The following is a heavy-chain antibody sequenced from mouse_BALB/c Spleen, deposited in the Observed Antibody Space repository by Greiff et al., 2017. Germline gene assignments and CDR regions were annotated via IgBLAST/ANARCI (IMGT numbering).Heavy chain of an antibody. Sequence: VQLKESGAELVKPGASVKLSCTASGFNIKDTYMHWVKQRPEQGLEWIGRIDPANGNTKYDPKFQGKATITADTSSNTAYLQLSSLTSEDTAVYYCARRGIYYDYDNYWGQGTTLTVSS. D-gene: IGHD2-4*01. CDR2: IDPANGNT. CDR3: ARRGIYYDYDNY. J-gene: IGHJ2*01. CDR1: GFNIKDTY. V-gene: IGHV14-3*02.